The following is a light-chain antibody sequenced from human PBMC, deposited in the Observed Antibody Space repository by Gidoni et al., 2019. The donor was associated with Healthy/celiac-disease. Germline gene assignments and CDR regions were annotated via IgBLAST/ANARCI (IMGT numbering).Light chain of an antibody. J-gene: IGKJ1*01. CDR3: QQSYSTSWT. Sequence: DIQMTQSPSSLSASVGDRVTITCRASQSISSYLNWYQQKPGKAPKLLIYAASSLQSGVPSRFSGSGSGIDFTLTISSLQPEDFATYYCQQSYSTSWTFXXXTKVEIK. CDR1: QSISSY. V-gene: IGKV1-39*01. CDR2: AAS.